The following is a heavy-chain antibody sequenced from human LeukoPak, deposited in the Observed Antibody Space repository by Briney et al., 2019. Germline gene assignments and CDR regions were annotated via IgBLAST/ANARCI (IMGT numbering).Heavy chain of an antibody. CDR2: ISLDGSNK. D-gene: IGHD3-10*01. CDR3: AKDGEVSWFGPESY. V-gene: IGHV3-30*18. Sequence: GGSLRLSCAASGFTFSSYGMHWVRQAPAKGLEGVPLISLDGSNKDYAESVKGRFTISRDSSKNTLYLQMNSLRAEDTAVYYCAKDGEVSWFGPESYWGQGTLVAVSS. J-gene: IGHJ4*02. CDR1: GFTFSSYG.